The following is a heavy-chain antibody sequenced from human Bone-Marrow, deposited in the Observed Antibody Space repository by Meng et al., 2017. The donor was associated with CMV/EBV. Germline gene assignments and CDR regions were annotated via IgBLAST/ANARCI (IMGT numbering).Heavy chain of an antibody. V-gene: IGHV4-39*07. CDR2: ISYSGST. Sequence: GSLRLSCTVSGGSISSSDYYWGWIRQPPGKGLEWIGSISYSGSTYYNPSLRSRVSISIDTSNNHFSLKLNSVTAADTAIYHCARVSYLILRWFAPWGQGPRVTGFS. J-gene: IGHJ5*02. CDR3: ARVSYLILRWFAP. CDR1: GGSISSSDYY.